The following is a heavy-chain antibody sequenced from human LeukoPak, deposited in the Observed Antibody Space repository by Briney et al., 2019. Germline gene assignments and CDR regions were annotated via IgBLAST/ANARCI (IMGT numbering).Heavy chain of an antibody. CDR2: IYYTGST. CDR3: ARVGGWEPKLHGVTFDY. V-gene: IGHV4-61*08. CDR1: GASISSGGYS. Sequence: SQTLSLTCTVSGASISSGGYSWSWVRQHPGKGLEWIGYIYYTGSTNYNPSLKSRVTMSADTSKNQFSLKLSSVTAADTAVYFCARVGGWEPKLHGVTFDYLGQGTLVTVSS. D-gene: IGHD1-26*01. J-gene: IGHJ4*02.